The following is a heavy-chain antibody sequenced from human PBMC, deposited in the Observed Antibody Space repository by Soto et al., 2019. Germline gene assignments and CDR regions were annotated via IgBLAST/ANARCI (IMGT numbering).Heavy chain of an antibody. Sequence: ELQLVESGGGLVQPGGSLRLSCAASGFTFSSYSMNWVRQAPGKGLEWVSYISSSGNNIYYADAVKGRFTISRDNAKNSLYLQMNSLRDEDTAVYYCARVVTAVGRWGQGTLVTVSS. D-gene: IGHD6-13*01. J-gene: IGHJ4*02. V-gene: IGHV3-48*02. CDR1: GFTFSSYS. CDR2: ISSSGNNI. CDR3: ARVVTAVGR.